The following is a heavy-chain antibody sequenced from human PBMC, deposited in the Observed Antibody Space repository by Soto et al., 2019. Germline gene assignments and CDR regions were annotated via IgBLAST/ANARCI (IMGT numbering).Heavy chain of an antibody. CDR2: IIPMFDMS. Sequence: QVQLVQAGAEVQTPGSSVKVSCKASGGTFSSDTVSWVRQAPGQGLEWMGRIIPMFDMSEYADKFQGRATSTADESATTVYMELSSLTSDDTAMYFCARDDYRDYTEDVFETWGQGTVVTVSS. J-gene: IGHJ3*02. CDR3: ARDDYRDYTEDVFET. D-gene: IGHD4-17*01. CDR1: GGTFSSDT. V-gene: IGHV1-69*08.